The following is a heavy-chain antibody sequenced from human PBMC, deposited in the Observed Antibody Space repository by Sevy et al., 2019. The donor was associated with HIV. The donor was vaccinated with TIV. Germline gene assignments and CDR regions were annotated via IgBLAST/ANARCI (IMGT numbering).Heavy chain of an antibody. J-gene: IGHJ6*02. V-gene: IGHV3-30*04. CDR3: ARRGDWNSDDFDRPPLHHYGMDV. Sequence: GGSLRLSCKPSGFTFSGYALHWIRQAPGKRLEWLAVISFDGSNKYYADSLEGRFTISRDNFKDTLYLHMNSLTTDDTAVYFCARRGDWNSDDFDRPPLHHYGMDVRGQGIAVTVSS. CDR2: ISFDGSNK. CDR1: GFTFSGYA. D-gene: IGHD1-7*01.